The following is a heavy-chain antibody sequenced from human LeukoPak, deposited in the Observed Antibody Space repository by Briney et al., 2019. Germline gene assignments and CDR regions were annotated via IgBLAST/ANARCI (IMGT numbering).Heavy chain of an antibody. CDR1: GFTVSSNY. V-gene: IGHV3-66*01. J-gene: IGHJ5*02. Sequence: GGSLRLSCAASGFTVSSNYMSWVRQAPGKGLEWVSVIYSGGSTYYADSVKGRFTISKDNSKNTLYLQMNSLRAEDTACYFCSETFRGGWVDPLGPGTLVTVSS. CDR2: IYSGGST. CDR3: SETFRGGWVDP. D-gene: IGHD3-16*01.